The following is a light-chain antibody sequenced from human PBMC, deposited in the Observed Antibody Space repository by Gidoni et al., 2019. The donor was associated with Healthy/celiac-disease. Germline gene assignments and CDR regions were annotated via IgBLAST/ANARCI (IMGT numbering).Light chain of an antibody. CDR2: QDS. J-gene: IGLJ1*01. CDR1: KLGDQY. V-gene: IGLV3-1*01. Sequence: SYELTQPPSVSVSPGQTASITCSGDKLGDQYACWYQQKPGQSPVLVIYQDSKRPSGIPERFSGSNSGTTATLTISGTQAMDEADYYCQAWDSSTGVFGTGTKVTVL. CDR3: QAWDSSTGV.